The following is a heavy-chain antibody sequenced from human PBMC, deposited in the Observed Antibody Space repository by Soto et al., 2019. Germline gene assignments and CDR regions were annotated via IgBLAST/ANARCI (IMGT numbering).Heavy chain of an antibody. Sequence: GGSLRLSCAASGFTFSSYAMSWVRQAPGKGLEWVSAISGSGGSTYYADSVKGRFTISRDNSKNTLYLQMNSLRAEDTAVYYCAKSPAAAPDYYYYGMDVWGQGTTVTVSS. J-gene: IGHJ6*02. CDR3: AKSPAAAPDYYYYGMDV. V-gene: IGHV3-23*01. CDR1: GFTFSSYA. CDR2: ISGSGGST. D-gene: IGHD6-13*01.